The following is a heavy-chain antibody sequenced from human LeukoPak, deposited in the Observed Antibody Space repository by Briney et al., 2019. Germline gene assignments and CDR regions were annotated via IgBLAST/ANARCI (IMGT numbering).Heavy chain of an antibody. CDR1: GFTFSSYA. D-gene: IGHD3-16*02. CDR3: AKAIGMGSAGGFDY. Sequence: GGSLRLACAASGFTFSSYAMSWVRQAPGKGLEWVSAISGSGGSTYYADSVKGRFTISRDNSKNTLYLQMNSLRAEDTAVYYCAKAIGMGSAGGFDYWGQGTLVTVSS. CDR2: ISGSGGST. V-gene: IGHV3-23*01. J-gene: IGHJ4*02.